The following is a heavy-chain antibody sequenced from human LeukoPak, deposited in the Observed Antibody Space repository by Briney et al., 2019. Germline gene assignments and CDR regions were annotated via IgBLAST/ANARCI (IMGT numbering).Heavy chain of an antibody. V-gene: IGHV3-15*01. Sequence: GGSLRLSCAASGFTFTNAWMNWVRQAPGKGLEWVGRIKSKTDGGPTDYAAPVKGRFTISRDDSKTTLYLQMNSLKTEDTAVYYCTTSTVISPGYWGQGTLVTVSS. D-gene: IGHD4-17*01. J-gene: IGHJ4*02. CDR2: IKSKTDGGPT. CDR1: GFTFTNAW. CDR3: TTSTVISPGY.